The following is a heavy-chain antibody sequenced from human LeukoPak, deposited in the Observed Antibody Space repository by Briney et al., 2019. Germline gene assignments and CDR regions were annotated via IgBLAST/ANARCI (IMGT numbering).Heavy chain of an antibody. CDR1: GFTFSTYA. CDR2: ISTSGVNA. CDR3: VRRDGYNSLDY. V-gene: IGHV3-23*01. Sequence: PGGSLRLSCAASGFTFSTYAMDWVRQAPGKGLEWVSAISTSGVNAYYADSVKGRFTSSRDNSKNTLYLQMDSLRAGDTAVYYCVRRDGYNSLDYWGQGTLVTVSS. J-gene: IGHJ4*02. D-gene: IGHD5-24*01.